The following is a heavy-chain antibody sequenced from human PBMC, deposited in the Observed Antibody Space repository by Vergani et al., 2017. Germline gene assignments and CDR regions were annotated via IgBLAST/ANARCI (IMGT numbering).Heavy chain of an antibody. CDR3: ARQVAVAGKWWGPYYYYGMDV. Sequence: EVQLVQSGAEVKKPGESLKISCKGSGYSFTSYWIGWVRQMPGKGLEWMGIIYPGDSDTRYSPSFQGQVTISADKSIITAYLQWSSLKASDTAMYYCARQVAVAGKWWGPYYYYGMDVWGQGTTVTVSS. CDR1: GYSFTSYW. J-gene: IGHJ6*02. D-gene: IGHD6-19*01. V-gene: IGHV5-51*01. CDR2: IYPGDSDT.